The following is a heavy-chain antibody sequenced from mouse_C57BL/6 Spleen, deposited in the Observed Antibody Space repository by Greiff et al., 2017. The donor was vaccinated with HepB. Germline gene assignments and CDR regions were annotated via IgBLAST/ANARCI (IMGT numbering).Heavy chain of an antibody. D-gene: IGHD1-1*01. CDR2: ISDDGSN. CDR3: AREDYYYGSSYFDY. V-gene: IGHV3-6*01. Sequence: DVQLVESGPGLVKPSQSLSLTCSVTGYSITSGYYWNWIRQFPGNKLEWMGYISDDGSNNYNPSLKNRISITRDTSKNQFFLKLNSVTTEDTATYYCAREDYYYGSSYFDYWGQGTTLTVSS. CDR1: GYSITSGYY. J-gene: IGHJ2*01.